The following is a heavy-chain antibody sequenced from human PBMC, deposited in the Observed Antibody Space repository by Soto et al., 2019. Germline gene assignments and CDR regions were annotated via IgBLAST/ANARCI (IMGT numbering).Heavy chain of an antibody. CDR1: GFSLTTSGVG. CDR2: IYWDDDK. D-gene: IGHD3-3*01. J-gene: IGHJ4*02. Sequence: QITLNESGPTVVRPTETLTLTCRFSGFSLTTSGVGVGWIRQSPGKAPEWLALIYWDDDKRYSACLKSRLTTTKDTPKNQVVLTVSDLDPTDTATYYCANRVLRTVFGLVTTTAIYCDFGGQGPPVAVSS. CDR3: ANRVLRTVFGLVTTTAIYCDF. V-gene: IGHV2-5*02.